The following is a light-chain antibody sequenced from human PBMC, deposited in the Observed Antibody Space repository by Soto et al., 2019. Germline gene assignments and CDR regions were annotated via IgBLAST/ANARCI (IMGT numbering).Light chain of an antibody. CDR1: SSNIGAGYD. Sequence: QSVLTQPPSVSGAPGQRVTISCTGSSSNIGAGYDVHWYQQLPGTAPKLLIYGASNRPSGVPDRFSGSKSGTSVSLAITGLQAEDEADYYCQSYDSGLSGYVFGGGTKVTVL. CDR2: GAS. J-gene: IGLJ1*01. V-gene: IGLV1-40*01. CDR3: QSYDSGLSGYV.